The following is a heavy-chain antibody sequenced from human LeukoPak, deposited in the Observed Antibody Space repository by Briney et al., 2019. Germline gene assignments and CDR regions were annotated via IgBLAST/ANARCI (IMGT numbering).Heavy chain of an antibody. V-gene: IGHV3-23*01. D-gene: IGHD3-10*01. CDR3: AKDGYYGSGSYYIHYYYYMDV. J-gene: IGHJ6*03. Sequence: GGSLRLSCAASGFTFSSYGMSWVRQAPGKGLEWVSAISGSGGSTYYADSVKGRFTISRDNSKNTLYLQMNSLRAEDTAVYYCAKDGYYGSGSYYIHYYYYMDVRGKGTTVTISS. CDR1: GFTFSSYG. CDR2: ISGSGGST.